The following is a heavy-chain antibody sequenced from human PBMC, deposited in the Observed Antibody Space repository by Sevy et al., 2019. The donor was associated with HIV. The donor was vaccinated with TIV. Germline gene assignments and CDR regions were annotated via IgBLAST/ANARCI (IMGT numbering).Heavy chain of an antibody. Sequence: GGSLRLSCSASGFTFRSFSMHWVRQAPGKGLEWVPAIWYDGRTKQYADSVKGRFTISRDNSKNMLNLEMNSLRAEDTALYFCARDSARVIVPTAGFDSWGQGTVVTVSS. D-gene: IGHD1-1*01. J-gene: IGHJ5*01. CDR2: IWYDGRTK. CDR1: GFTFRSFS. CDR3: ARDSARVIVPTAGFDS. V-gene: IGHV3-33*01.